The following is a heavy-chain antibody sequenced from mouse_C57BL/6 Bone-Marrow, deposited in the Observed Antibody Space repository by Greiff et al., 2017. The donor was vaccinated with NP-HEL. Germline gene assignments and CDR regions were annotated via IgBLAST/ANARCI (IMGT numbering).Heavy chain of an antibody. Sequence: QVQLKESGAELVKPGASVKLSCKAFGYTFTSYWMHWVKQRPGQGLEWIGMIHPNSGSTNYNEKFKSKATLTVDKSSSTAYMQLSSLTSEDSAVYYCARGRTQGFAYWGQGTLVTVSA. CDR3: ARGRTQGFAY. V-gene: IGHV1-64*01. CDR2: IHPNSGST. CDR1: GYTFTSYW. J-gene: IGHJ3*01.